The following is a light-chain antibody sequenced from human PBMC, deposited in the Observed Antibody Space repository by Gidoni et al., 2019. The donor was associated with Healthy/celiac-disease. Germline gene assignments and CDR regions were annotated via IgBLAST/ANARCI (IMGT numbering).Light chain of an antibody. CDR2: EVS. CDR1: SSDVGGYNS. Sequence: QSALTQPPSASGSPGPSVPTSCTGTSSDVGGYNSVSWYQQHPGKAPKLMIYEVSQRPSGVPDRFSGSKSGNTASLPVSGLQAEDEADYYCSSYAGSNNVVFGGGTKLTVL. CDR3: SSYAGSNNVV. J-gene: IGLJ2*01. V-gene: IGLV2-8*01.